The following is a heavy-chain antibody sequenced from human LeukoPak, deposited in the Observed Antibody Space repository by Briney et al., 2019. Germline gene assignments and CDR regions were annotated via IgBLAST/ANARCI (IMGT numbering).Heavy chain of an antibody. CDR1: GGSIGSYY. D-gene: IGHD1-26*01. J-gene: IGHJ3*02. CDR2: IYSSGST. CDR3: ARQGSGGRAFDI. V-gene: IGHV4-59*08. Sequence: PSETLSLTCIVSGGSIGSYYWSWIRQPPGKGLGWIGYIYSSGSTNSNPSLKSRVTISVDTSKSQFSLKMTSVTAADTAVYYCARQGSGGRAFDIWGQGTMVTVSS.